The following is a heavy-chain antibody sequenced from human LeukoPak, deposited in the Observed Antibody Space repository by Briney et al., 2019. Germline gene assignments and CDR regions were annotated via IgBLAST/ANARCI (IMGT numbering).Heavy chain of an antibody. Sequence: GGSLRLSCAASGFTVSSNYMSWVRQAPGKGLEWVSVIYSGGSTYYADSVKGRFTISRDNSKNTLYLQMNSLRAEDTAVYYCARDNYDILTGYDDHWGQGTLVTVSS. CDR1: GFTVSSNY. V-gene: IGHV3-53*01. D-gene: IGHD3-9*01. CDR3: ARDNYDILTGYDDH. CDR2: IYSGGST. J-gene: IGHJ5*02.